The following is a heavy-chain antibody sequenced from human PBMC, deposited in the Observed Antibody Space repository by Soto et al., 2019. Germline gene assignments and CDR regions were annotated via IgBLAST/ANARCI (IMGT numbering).Heavy chain of an antibody. Sequence: QVQLVESGGGVVQPGRSLRLSCAASGFTFSSYGMHWVRQAPGKGLEWVAVISYDGSNKYYADSVKGRFTISRDNSKNPLYLQMNSLRAQDTAVYYCANSLKRQQVVQDYWGQGTLVTVSS. V-gene: IGHV3-30*18. D-gene: IGHD6-13*01. CDR2: ISYDGSNK. J-gene: IGHJ4*02. CDR1: GFTFSSYG. CDR3: ANSLKRQQVVQDY.